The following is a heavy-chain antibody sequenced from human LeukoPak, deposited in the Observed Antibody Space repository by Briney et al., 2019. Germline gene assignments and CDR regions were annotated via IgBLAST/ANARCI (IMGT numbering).Heavy chain of an antibody. CDR3: AKEVDRGRWFDP. CDR2: INPSGGST. CDR1: GYTSTTYN. D-gene: IGHD1-14*01. V-gene: IGHV1-46*01. Sequence: ASVKVSCKASGYTSTTYNIHWVRQAPGQGLEWMGIINPSGGSTSYALKFQGRVTLTRDMSTRTVYMELSSLRSEDTAVYYCAKEVDRGRWFDPWGQGTLVTVSS. J-gene: IGHJ5*02.